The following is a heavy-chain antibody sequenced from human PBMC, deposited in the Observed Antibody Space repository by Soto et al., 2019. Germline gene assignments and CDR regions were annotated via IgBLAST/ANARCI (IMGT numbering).Heavy chain of an antibody. CDR2: IYYSGST. Sequence: QVQLQESGPGLVKPSQTLSLTCTVSGGSISSGGYYWSWIRQHPGKGLEWIGYIYYSGSTYYNPSLKSRVTISVDTLKNQFSLKLSSVTAADTAVYYCARVDTSMGATCVSYWGQGTLVTVSS. D-gene: IGHD1-26*01. J-gene: IGHJ4*02. V-gene: IGHV4-31*03. CDR1: GGSISSGGYY. CDR3: ARVDTSMGATCVSY.